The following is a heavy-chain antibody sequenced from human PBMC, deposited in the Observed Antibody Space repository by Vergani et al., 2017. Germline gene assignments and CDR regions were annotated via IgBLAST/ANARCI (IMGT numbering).Heavy chain of an antibody. CDR3: ARGPISRVRFVKWLFIY. D-gene: IGHD3-3*01. J-gene: IGHJ4*02. CDR1: GFTFSSYA. CDR2: ISYDGSNK. V-gene: IGHV3-30-3*01. Sequence: QVQLVESGGGVVQPGRSLRLSCAASGFTFSSYAMHWVRQAPGKGLEWVAVISYDGSNKYYADSVKGRFTISRDNSKNTLYLQMNSLRAEDTAVYYCARGPISRVRFVKWLFIYWGQGTLVTVSS.